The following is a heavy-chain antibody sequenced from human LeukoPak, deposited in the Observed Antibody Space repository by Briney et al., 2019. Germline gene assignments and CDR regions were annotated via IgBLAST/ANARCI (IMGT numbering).Heavy chain of an antibody. Sequence: KASETLSLTCAVYGGSFSGYYWSWIRQPPGKGLEWIGEINHSGSTNYNPSLKSRVTISVDTSKNQFSLKLSSVTAADTAVYYCARGDGSGPSWFDPWGQGTLVTVSS. CDR2: INHSGST. CDR3: ARGDGSGPSWFDP. J-gene: IGHJ5*02. CDR1: GGSFSGYY. V-gene: IGHV4-34*01. D-gene: IGHD3-10*01.